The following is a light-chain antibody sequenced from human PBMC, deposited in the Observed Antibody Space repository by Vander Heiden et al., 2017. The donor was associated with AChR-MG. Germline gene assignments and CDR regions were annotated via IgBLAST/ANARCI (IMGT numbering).Light chain of an antibody. CDR3: QVWDSSAGV. Sequence: SYELTQPLSVSVALGQTARIDCEGNDIRSKNVHWYQQKPGQAPVLVMYRDINRPSGIPERFSGSKSRNSATLTISRAQAGDEADYYCQVWDSSAGVFGSGTKVTVL. CDR2: RDI. V-gene: IGLV3-9*01. CDR1: DIRSKN. J-gene: IGLJ1*01.